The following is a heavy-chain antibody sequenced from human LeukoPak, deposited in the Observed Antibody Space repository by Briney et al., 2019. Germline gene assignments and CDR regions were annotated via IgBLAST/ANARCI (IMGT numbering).Heavy chain of an antibody. V-gene: IGHV3-30*04. CDR3: ARGGYGSGDFDY. CDR1: GFTFSSYD. J-gene: IGHJ4*02. Sequence: GGSLRLSCAASGFTFSSYDMHWVRQAPGKGPEWVAVISYDGSNKDYADSVRGRFTISRDNSKSTLYLQMNSLRADDTAVYYCARGGYGSGDFDYWGQGTLVTVSS. D-gene: IGHD3-10*01. CDR2: ISYDGSNK.